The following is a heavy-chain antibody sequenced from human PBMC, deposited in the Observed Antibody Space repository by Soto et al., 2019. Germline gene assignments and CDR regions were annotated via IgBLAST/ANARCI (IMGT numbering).Heavy chain of an antibody. CDR2: IYYSGST. V-gene: IGHV4-59*08. D-gene: IGHD1-26*01. Sequence: QVQLQESGPGLVKPSETLSLTCTVSGGSISSYYWSWIRQPPGKGLEWIGYIYYSGSTNYNPSLKSRVTIAVDTSKNQFSQKLSSVTAADTAEYYCARARVGASSFDYWGQGTLVTVSS. CDR1: GGSISSYY. J-gene: IGHJ4*02. CDR3: ARARVGASSFDY.